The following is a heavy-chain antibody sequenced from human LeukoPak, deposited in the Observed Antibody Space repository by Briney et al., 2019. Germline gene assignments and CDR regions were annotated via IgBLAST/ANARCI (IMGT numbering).Heavy chain of an antibody. CDR2: ISSSSSYI. Sequence: PGGSLRLSCAASGFTFSSYSMNWVRQAPGKGLEWVSFISSSSSYIYYADSVKGRFTTSRDNAKNSLYLQMNSLRAEDMALYYCAKASSGWTRGAAFDIWGQGTMVTVSS. CDR3: AKASSGWTRGAAFDI. D-gene: IGHD6-19*01. J-gene: IGHJ3*02. V-gene: IGHV3-21*04. CDR1: GFTFSSYS.